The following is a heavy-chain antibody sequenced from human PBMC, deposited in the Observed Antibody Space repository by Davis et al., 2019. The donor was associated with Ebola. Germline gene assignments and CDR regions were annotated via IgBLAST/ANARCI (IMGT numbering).Heavy chain of an antibody. Sequence: ASVKVSCKASGYTFTSYDINWVRQATGQGLEWMGWMNPNSGNTGYAQKFQGRVTMTRNTSISTAYMELSSLRSEDTAVYYCARGSRWLQHFLYYYYGMDVWGQGTTVTVSS. V-gene: IGHV1-8*01. D-gene: IGHD5-24*01. J-gene: IGHJ6*02. CDR1: GYTFTSYD. CDR3: ARGSRWLQHFLYYYYGMDV. CDR2: MNPNSGNT.